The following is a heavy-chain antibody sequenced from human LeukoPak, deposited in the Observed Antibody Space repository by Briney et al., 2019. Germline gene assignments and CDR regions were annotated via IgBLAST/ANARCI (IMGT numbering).Heavy chain of an antibody. CDR2: IYYSDNT. CDR3: ARGRAFDP. CDR1: GDSVSSNY. J-gene: IGHJ5*02. Sequence: SETLSLTCAVSGDSVSSNYWSWIRQPPGRGLEWIGYIYYSDNTNYNPSLKSRVTISLDTSKNQFSPKVSSVTAADTAVYYCARGRAFDPWGQGTLVTVSS. V-gene: IGHV4-59*02.